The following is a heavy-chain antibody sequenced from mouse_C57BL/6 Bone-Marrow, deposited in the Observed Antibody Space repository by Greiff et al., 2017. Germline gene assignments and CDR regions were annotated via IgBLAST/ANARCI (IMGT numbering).Heavy chain of an antibody. J-gene: IGHJ4*01. CDR2: IHPNSGST. D-gene: IGHD1-1*01. Sequence: QVQLQQPGAELVKPGASVKLSCKASGYTFTSYWMHWVKQRPGQGLEWIGMIHPNSGSTNYNEKFKSKATLTVDKSSSTAYMQLSSLTSEDSAVDYCARGGIYYYGSSYDYAMDYWGQGTSVTVSS. V-gene: IGHV1-64*01. CDR3: ARGGIYYYGSSYDYAMDY. CDR1: GYTFTSYW.